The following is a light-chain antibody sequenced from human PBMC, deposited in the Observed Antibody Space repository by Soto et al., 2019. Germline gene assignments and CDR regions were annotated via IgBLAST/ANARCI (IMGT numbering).Light chain of an antibody. J-gene: IGKJ2*01. Sequence: EIVLTQSPATLSLSPGERATLSCRASQSVSSYLAWYQQKPGQAPRLLIYDASNRAPGIPARLSGSGSGTDFTLTISSLEPEDFAVYYCQQRSNWPPVYTFGQGTKLEIK. CDR2: DAS. V-gene: IGKV3-11*01. CDR1: QSVSSY. CDR3: QQRSNWPPVYT.